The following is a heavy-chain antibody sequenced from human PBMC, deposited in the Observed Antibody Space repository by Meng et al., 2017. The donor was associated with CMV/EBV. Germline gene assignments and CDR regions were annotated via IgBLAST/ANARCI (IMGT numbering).Heavy chain of an antibody. CDR1: GFTFSSYS. CDR3: AAGLETQEYYFDY. CDR2: ISSSSSTI. Sequence: ETLSLTCAASGFTFSSYSMNWVRQAPGKGLEGVSYISSSSSTIYYADSVKGRFTISRDNAKTSLYLQMNSLRAEDTAVYYCAAGLETQEYYFDYWGQGTLVTVSS. V-gene: IGHV3-48*04. J-gene: IGHJ4*02. D-gene: IGHD3/OR15-3a*01.